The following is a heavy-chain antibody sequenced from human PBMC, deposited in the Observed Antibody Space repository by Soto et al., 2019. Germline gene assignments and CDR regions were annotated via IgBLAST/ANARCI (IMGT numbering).Heavy chain of an antibody. CDR2: IGHSGDT. Sequence: QVQLEQWGAGLLKPSETLSLTCAVYGGSFSGYYWSWVRQPPGKGLEWIGDIGHSGDTNYKPSLKSRGTIAVATSKHQFSLILSSVAAADTAVYYCASNFDFWGRGTLITVSS. V-gene: IGHV4-34*01. J-gene: IGHJ2*01. CDR3: ASNFDF. CDR1: GGSFSGYY.